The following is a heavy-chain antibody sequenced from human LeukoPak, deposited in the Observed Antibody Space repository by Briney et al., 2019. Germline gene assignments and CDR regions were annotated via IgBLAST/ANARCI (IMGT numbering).Heavy chain of an antibody. D-gene: IGHD1-26*01. CDR1: GFTFSSYG. V-gene: IGHV3-30*18. Sequence: GGSLRLSCAASGFTFSSYGMHWVRQAPGKGLEWVAVISYDGSNKYYADSVKGRFTISRDNSKNTLYLQMNSLRGEDTAVYYCAKGTDSGSDYWGQGTLVTVSS. CDR2: ISYDGSNK. CDR3: AKGTDSGSDY. J-gene: IGHJ4*02.